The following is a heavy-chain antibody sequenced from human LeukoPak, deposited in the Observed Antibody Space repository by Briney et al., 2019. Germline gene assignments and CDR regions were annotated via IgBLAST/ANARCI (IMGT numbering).Heavy chain of an antibody. CDR1: GFTFSRHG. D-gene: IGHD3-22*01. Sequence: GGSLRLSCAPSGFTFSRHGMHWVRQAPGKGLEWVAVIWYDGSNKYYADSVKGRFTISRDNSKNTLYLQMNSLRAEDTAVYYCARYSHYYDSSGHTRDAFDIWGQGTMVTVSS. CDR3: ARYSHYYDSSGHTRDAFDI. CDR2: IWYDGSNK. V-gene: IGHV3-33*08. J-gene: IGHJ3*02.